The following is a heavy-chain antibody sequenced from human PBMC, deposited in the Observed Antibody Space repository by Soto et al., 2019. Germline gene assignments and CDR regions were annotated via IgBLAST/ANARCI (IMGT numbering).Heavy chain of an antibody. CDR3: ARTVGAAYYFDF. Sequence: QVQLQESGPGLVKPSETLSLTCNVSGDSMTKYYWSWIRQPAGKGLEWIGRIYTSGSTNYNPSLQSRVTMSIDTSNNHFSLNLKSVTAADTAVYYCARTVGAAYYFDFWGQGALVTVSS. V-gene: IGHV4-4*07. CDR2: IYTSGST. CDR1: GDSMTKYY. J-gene: IGHJ4*02. D-gene: IGHD1-26*01.